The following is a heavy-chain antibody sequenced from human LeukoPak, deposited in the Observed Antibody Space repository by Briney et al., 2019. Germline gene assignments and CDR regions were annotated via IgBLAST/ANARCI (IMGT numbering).Heavy chain of an antibody. J-gene: IGHJ3*02. CDR2: INPNSGGT. V-gene: IGHV1-2*02. CDR1: GYIFTGYY. D-gene: IGHD3-10*01. Sequence: APVKVSCKASGYIFTGYYMHWVRQAPGQGLEWMGWINPNSGGTYYAQKFQGRVIMTRDTSINTAYMELSSLISDDTAVYYCARAPGAFDIWGQGTMVTVSS. CDR3: ARAPGAFDI.